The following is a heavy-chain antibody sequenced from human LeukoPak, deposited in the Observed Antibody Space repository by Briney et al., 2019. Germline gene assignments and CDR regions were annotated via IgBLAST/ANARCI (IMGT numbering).Heavy chain of an antibody. D-gene: IGHD3-16*01. CDR3: ARDLGGASRH. CDR1: GYSISSGYY. J-gene: IGHJ4*02. Sequence: PSETLSLTCTVSGYSISSGYYWGWIRQPPGKGLEWIGSIYYSGSTYYNPSLKSRVTISVDTSKNQFSLKLSSVTAADTAVYYCARDLGGASRHWGQGTLVTVSS. CDR2: IYYSGST. V-gene: IGHV4-38-2*02.